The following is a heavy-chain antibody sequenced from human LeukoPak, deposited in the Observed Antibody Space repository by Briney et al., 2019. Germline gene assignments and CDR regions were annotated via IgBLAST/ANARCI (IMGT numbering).Heavy chain of an antibody. CDR1: GFTFSSYS. J-gene: IGHJ3*02. CDR2: ISSSSSYI. D-gene: IGHD6-19*01. V-gene: IGHV3-21*01. CDR3: ARYGNGAWLGHYAFDM. Sequence: GGSLRLSCAASGFTFSSYSMNWVRQAPGQGLEWVSSISSSSSYIYYADSVKGRFTISRDNARNSLYLQMNSLRAEDTAVYYCARYGNGAWLGHYAFDMWGQGTMVTVSS.